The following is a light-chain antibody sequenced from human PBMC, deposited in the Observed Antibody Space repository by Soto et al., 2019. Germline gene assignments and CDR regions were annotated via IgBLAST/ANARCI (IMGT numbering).Light chain of an antibody. CDR3: QSYDSSLKNSV. V-gene: IGLV2-14*01. CDR1: SSDVGRYNY. J-gene: IGLJ3*02. Sequence: QSALTQPASVSGSPGQSITISCTGTSSDVGRYNYVSWYQQHPGKAPKLMIFEVTNRPSGVSDRFSGSKSANAASLTISGLQAEDEADYYCQSYDSSLKNSVFGGGTKLTVL. CDR2: EVT.